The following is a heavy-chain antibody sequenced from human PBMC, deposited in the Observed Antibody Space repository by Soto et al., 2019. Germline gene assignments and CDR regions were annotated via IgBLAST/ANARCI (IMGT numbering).Heavy chain of an antibody. D-gene: IGHD1-20*01. V-gene: IGHV3-7*05. Sequence: EVQLVESGGGLVQPGGSLRLSCAASGFTFSSYWMSWVRQAPGKGLEWVANIKQDGSEKYYVDSVKGRFTISRDNAKNSLYLQMNSLRAEDTAVYYCARVGLPYNWNDPYNWFDPWGQGTLVTVSS. CDR1: GFTFSSYW. J-gene: IGHJ5*02. CDR3: ARVGLPYNWNDPYNWFDP. CDR2: IKQDGSEK.